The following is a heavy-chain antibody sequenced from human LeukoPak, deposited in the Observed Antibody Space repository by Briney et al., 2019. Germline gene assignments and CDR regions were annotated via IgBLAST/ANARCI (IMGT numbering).Heavy chain of an antibody. V-gene: IGHV3-74*01. J-gene: IGHJ4*02. D-gene: IGHD2-21*02. Sequence: GGSLRLSCAASGFSFSNHWMHWVRQVPGEGLVWVSRTTSDGYTTNYADSVKGRLTISRDNAKNTLYLQMNSLRDEDTAVYYCVRGAVTGQQCDNWGQGTLVTVSS. CDR2: TTSDGYTT. CDR3: VRGAVTGQQCDN. CDR1: GFSFSNHW.